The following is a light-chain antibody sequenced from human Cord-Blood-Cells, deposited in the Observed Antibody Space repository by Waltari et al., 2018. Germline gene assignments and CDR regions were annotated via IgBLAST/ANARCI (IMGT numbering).Light chain of an antibody. CDR2: AAS. Sequence: IQLTQSPSSLSAPVGHRVSITRRASKDIRSYLAWYPQKPGKAPKLLNYAASTLQGEVPSRFRSSGSGTGFTHTISGLEPGVFTAYYCEQLNSYPRRFGQGTKVEVK. V-gene: IGKV1-9*01. CDR1: KDIRSY. CDR3: EQLNSYPRR. J-gene: IGKJ1*01.